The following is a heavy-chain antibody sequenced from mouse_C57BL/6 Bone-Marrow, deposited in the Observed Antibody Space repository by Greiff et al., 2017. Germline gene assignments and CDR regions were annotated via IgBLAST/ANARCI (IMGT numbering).Heavy chain of an antibody. CDR3: TALGFAY. J-gene: IGHJ3*01. Sequence: VQLQQSGAELVRPGASVTLSCTASGFNIKDDYMHWVKQRPEQGLEWIGWIDPENGATEYSSKFQGQATITADTSSNTAYLQLSSQTSEDTAVYYCTALGFAYWGQGTLVTVSA. CDR1: GFNIKDDY. V-gene: IGHV14-4*01. CDR2: IDPENGAT.